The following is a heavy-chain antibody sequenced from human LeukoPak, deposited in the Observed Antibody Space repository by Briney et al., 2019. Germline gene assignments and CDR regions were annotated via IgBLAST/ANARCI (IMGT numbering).Heavy chain of an antibody. D-gene: IGHD2-2*01. Sequence: ASVKVSCKASGYTFTSFGISWVRQAPGQGLEWMGWISAFNGNTYYPQKLQARVTMTADSSTRKAYMGLRSLRSDNPAVYYCGRGRAILVAAPRSDWFDPWGQGTLVTVSS. J-gene: IGHJ5*02. CDR2: ISAFNGNT. CDR3: GRGRAILVAAPRSDWFDP. CDR1: GYTFTSFG. V-gene: IGHV1-18*01.